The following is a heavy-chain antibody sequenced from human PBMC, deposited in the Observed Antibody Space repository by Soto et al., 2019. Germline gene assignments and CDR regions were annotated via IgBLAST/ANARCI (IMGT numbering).Heavy chain of an antibody. J-gene: IGHJ4*02. CDR2: ISHSGST. CDR1: GDSISSSNW. CDR3: AREVNGIQAFDY. D-gene: IGHD1-1*01. V-gene: IGHV4-4*02. Sequence: QVQLQESGPGLVKPSGTLSLTCAVSGDSISSSNWWNWVRQPPGQGLEWIGEISHSGSTNYNPSLKSRVTLSVDKSKNHLSLKLDSVIAADTAVYYCAREVNGIQAFDYWGQGTLVTVSS.